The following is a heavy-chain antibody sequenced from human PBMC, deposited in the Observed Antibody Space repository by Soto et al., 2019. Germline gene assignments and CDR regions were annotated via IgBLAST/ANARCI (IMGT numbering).Heavy chain of an antibody. D-gene: IGHD4-4*01. CDR1: GGSVSVYY. Sequence: SETLSLTCSVSGGSVSVYYWSWIRQPAGKGLEWIGRIYNNGRSTNYNPSLKSRVNMSVDKSTNTAYLQWNTLRASDTAMYYCARHISNFRYYYYAMDVWGQGTTVTVSS. J-gene: IGHJ6*02. V-gene: IGHV4-4*07. CDR3: ARHISNFRYYYYAMDV. CDR2: IYNNGRST.